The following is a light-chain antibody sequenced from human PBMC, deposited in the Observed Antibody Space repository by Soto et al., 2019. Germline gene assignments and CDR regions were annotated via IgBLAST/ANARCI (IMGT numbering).Light chain of an antibody. V-gene: IGKV1-5*03. J-gene: IGKJ3*01. CDR3: EQSFT. CDR2: KAS. CDR1: QRINSW. Sequence: DLQMTQAPSTLSPSGGDRVTITCRARQRINSWLAWYQQNPGKAPKLLIYKASSLDSGVPSRFSGSGSGTEFTRTSSSLQPDDFATDYREQSFTFGPGTKVDLK.